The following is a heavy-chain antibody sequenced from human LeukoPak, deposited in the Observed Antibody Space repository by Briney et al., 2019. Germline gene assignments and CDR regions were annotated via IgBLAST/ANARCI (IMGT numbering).Heavy chain of an antibody. D-gene: IGHD1-14*01. CDR1: GGSISSSYYY. CDR3: ARLNQGRGSYYGMDV. CDR2: IYYSGST. J-gene: IGHJ6*02. V-gene: IGHV4-39*07. Sequence: PSETLSLTCTVSGGSISSSYYYWGWIRQPPGKGLEWIGSIYYSGSTYYNPSLKSRVTISVDTSKNQFSLKLSSVTAADTAVYYCARLNQGRGSYYGMDVWGQGTTVTVSS.